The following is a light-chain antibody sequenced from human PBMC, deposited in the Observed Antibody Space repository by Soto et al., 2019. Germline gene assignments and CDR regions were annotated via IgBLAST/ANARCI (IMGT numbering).Light chain of an antibody. CDR2: ASS. V-gene: IGKV1-39*01. CDR1: QTISTS. J-gene: IGKJ5*01. Sequence: DIQMTQSPSSLSASVGDRVTITCRASQTISTSLNWYQQRPGKAPNLLIHASSSLQSGVPPRFSGGGSGTEFTLTISSLQPEDFATYYCQQTYSTPITFGQGTRLDIK. CDR3: QQTYSTPIT.